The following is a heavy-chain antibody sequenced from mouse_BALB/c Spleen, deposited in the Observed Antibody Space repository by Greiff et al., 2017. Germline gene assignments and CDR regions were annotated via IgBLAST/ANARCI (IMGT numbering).Heavy chain of an antibody. Sequence: VQLVESGPGLVAPSQSLSITCTVSGFSLTGYGVNWVRQPPGKGLEWLGMIWGDGSTDYNSALKSRLSISKDNSKSQVFLKMNSLQTDDTARYYCARYYGSSYTFYFDYWGQGTTLTVSS. D-gene: IGHD1-1*01. CDR1: GFSLTGYG. V-gene: IGHV2-6-7*01. J-gene: IGHJ2*01. CDR3: ARYYGSSYTFYFDY. CDR2: IWGDGST.